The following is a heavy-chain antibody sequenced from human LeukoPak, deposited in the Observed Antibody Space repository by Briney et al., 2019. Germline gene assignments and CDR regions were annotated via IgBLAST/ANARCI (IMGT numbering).Heavy chain of an antibody. J-gene: IGHJ4*02. Sequence: GESLKISCKDSGHSFTNYWFGWVRQMPGKGLEWMGIVYPGDSDTRYSPSFQGQVTISADKSINTAYLQWSSLKASDTAVYYCARTADILTGFGSDHWGQGTLVTVSS. CDR2: VYPGDSDT. CDR1: GHSFTNYW. V-gene: IGHV5-51*01. CDR3: ARTADILTGFGSDH. D-gene: IGHD3-9*01.